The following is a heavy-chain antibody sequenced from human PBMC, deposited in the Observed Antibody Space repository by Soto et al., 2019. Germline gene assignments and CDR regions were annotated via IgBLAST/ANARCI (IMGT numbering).Heavy chain of an antibody. CDR2: IYYSGRT. CDR1: GESISSSSYY. J-gene: IGHJ4*02. V-gene: IGHV4-39*01. CDR3: ARQRTTVVTQAYFDH. D-gene: IGHD2-21*02. Sequence: SETLSLTCIVSGESISSSSYYWGWIRQPPGKGLEWIGSIYYSGRTYYNPSFKSRVTISIDTSKNQFSLKLSSVTASDTAVYYCARQRTTVVTQAYFDHWGQGALVTVSS.